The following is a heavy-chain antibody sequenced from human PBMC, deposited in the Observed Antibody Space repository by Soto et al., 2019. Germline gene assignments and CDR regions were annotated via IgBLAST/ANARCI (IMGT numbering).Heavy chain of an antibody. CDR3: AKAHEITVFGILLSSPYDW. CDR2: ISGSGDGT. D-gene: IGHD3-3*01. Sequence: GGSLRLSCAASGCIFSNYAMTWVRQAPGKGLEWVSAISGSGDGTYYADSVKGRFTISRDNSKKTMYLQMNSLRAEDTAVYYCAKAHEITVFGILLSSPYDWWGQGTLVTVSS. V-gene: IGHV3-23*01. CDR1: GCIFSNYA. J-gene: IGHJ4*02.